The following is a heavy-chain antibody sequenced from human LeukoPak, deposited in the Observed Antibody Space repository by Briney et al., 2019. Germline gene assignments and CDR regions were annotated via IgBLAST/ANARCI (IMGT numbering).Heavy chain of an antibody. CDR1: GGSISGYY. CDR2: INHSGST. CDR3: AGRGYSGYDYGVGNWFDP. Sequence: SETLSLTCAVYGGSISGYYWSWIRQPPGKGLEWIGEINHSGSTNYNPSLKSRVTISVDTSKNQFSLKLSSVTAADTAVYYCAGRGYSGYDYGVGNWFDPWGQGTLVTVSS. V-gene: IGHV4-34*01. J-gene: IGHJ5*02. D-gene: IGHD5-12*01.